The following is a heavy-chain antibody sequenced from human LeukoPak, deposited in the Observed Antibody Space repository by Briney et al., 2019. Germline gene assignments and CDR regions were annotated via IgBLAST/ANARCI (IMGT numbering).Heavy chain of an antibody. CDR2: INPNSGGT. J-gene: IGHJ4*02. CDR1: GYTFTGYY. V-gene: IGHV1-2*02. D-gene: IGHD5-12*01. CDR3: ETLGDGYNRKLRDY. Sequence: ASVRLSCTASGYTFTGYYMHWVRQAPGQGLEWVGWINPNSGGTNYAQKFQGRVTMTRDTSISTAYMELSRLRSDDTAVYYCETLGDGYNRKLRDYWGQGTLVTVSA.